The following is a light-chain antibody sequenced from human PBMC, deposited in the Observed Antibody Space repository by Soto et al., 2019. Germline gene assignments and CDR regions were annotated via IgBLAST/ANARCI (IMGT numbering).Light chain of an antibody. Sequence: DIVMTQSPDSLAVSLGERATINCKSSQSVLFSSNSNNYLAWYQQKPGQPPKLLIYWASTRESGVPDRFSGSGSGTDFALPVSSLQADDVAVYYCQQSYNTPPTFGQGTKLEIK. J-gene: IGKJ2*01. CDR2: WAS. CDR1: QSVLFSSNSNNY. CDR3: QQSYNTPPT. V-gene: IGKV4-1*01.